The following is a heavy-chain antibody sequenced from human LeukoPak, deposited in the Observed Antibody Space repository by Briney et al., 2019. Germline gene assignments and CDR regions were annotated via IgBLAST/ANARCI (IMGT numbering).Heavy chain of an antibody. D-gene: IGHD3-10*01. Sequence: GGSLRPSCAISGFTFSACELTWVRQAPGKGLEWVSYMSRSGSTRYYADSVKRRFTISGDNAKNSLYLQMHSLRAEDTAVYHCARVATMVRVPLDALDIWGEGTIVSVSS. CDR2: MSRSGSTR. CDR3: ARVATMVRVPLDALDI. J-gene: IGHJ3*02. CDR1: GFTFSACE. V-gene: IGHV3-48*03.